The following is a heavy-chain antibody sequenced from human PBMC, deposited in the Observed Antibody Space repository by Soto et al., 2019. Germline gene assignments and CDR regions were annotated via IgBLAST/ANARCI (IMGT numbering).Heavy chain of an antibody. D-gene: IGHD5-18*01. V-gene: IGHV3-21*01. Sequence: PEWSLRLSCATSGFTFSRCDMNWVRHAPGKGLEWVSFISSSASYMYYADSVKGRFTISRDNSKKSLYLQMNSLRADDTAVYYCERDCVDPVNSITIHFNYCGQGDLVTVSP. CDR1: GFTFSRCD. CDR3: ERDCVDPVNSITIHFNY. CDR2: ISSSASYM. J-gene: IGHJ4*02.